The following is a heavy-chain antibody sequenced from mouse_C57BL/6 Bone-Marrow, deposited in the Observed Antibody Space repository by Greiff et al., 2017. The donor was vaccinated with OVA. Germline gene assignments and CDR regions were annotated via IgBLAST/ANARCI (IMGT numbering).Heavy chain of an antibody. CDR2: IDPSDSYT. CDR3: AGDLDYDRDLYYAMDY. V-gene: IGHV1-59*01. Sequence: QVQLQQPGAELVRPGTSVKLSCKASGYTFTSYWMHWVKQRPGQGLEWIGVIDPSDSYTNYTQKFKGKATLTVDTSSSTAYMQLSSLTSEDSAVYYCAGDLDYDRDLYYAMDYWGQGTSVTVSS. CDR1: GYTFTSYW. J-gene: IGHJ4*01. D-gene: IGHD2-4*01.